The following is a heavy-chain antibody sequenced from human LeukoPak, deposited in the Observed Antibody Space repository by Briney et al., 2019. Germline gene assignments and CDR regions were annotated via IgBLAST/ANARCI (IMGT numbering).Heavy chain of an antibody. J-gene: IGHJ1*01. CDR1: GFTFSAYA. CDR3: ARARTGSYYSTFEH. V-gene: IGHV3-30*04. CDR2: ITYDETNY. D-gene: IGHD1-26*01. Sequence: GGSLRLSCTASGFTFSAYAMHWVRQAPGKGLEWVAVITYDETNYYYAESVKGRFPISRDDSKNTLVLQMNSLTTEDTGVYYCARARTGSYYSTFEHWGPGTLVSVSS.